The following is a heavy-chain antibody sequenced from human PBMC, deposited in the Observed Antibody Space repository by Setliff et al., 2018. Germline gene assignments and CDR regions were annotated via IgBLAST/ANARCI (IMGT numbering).Heavy chain of an antibody. V-gene: IGHV3-74*01. J-gene: IGHJ6*02. D-gene: IGHD2-21*01. CDR1: GFAFNTYW. CDR2: INGDGSVA. Sequence: GGSLRLSCAASGFAFNTYWMHWVRQVPGTGLVWVARINGDGSVANYADAVQGRFTISRDNAKNTLSRQMNTLKAEDTAVYYCTRDIVVFTDIDYYYSGMDVWGQGTAVTVSS. CDR3: TRDIVVFTDIDYYYSGMDV.